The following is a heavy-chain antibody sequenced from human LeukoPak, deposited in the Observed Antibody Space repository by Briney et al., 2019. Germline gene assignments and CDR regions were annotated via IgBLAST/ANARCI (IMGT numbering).Heavy chain of an antibody. Sequence: ASVKVSCKASGYTFTSYGISWVRQAPGQGLEWMGWISAYNGNTNYAQKLQGRVTMTTDTSTSTAYMELRSLRSDDTAVYCCARDLTPTVRGVISAYWGQGTLVTVSS. D-gene: IGHD3-10*01. CDR1: GYTFTSYG. CDR2: ISAYNGNT. CDR3: ARDLTPTVRGVISAY. V-gene: IGHV1-18*01. J-gene: IGHJ4*02.